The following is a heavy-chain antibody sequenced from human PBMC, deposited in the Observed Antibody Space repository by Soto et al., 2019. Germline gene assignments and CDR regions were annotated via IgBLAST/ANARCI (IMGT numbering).Heavy chain of an antibody. CDR2: IIPIFGTA. D-gene: IGHD3-10*01. Sequence: ASVKVSCKASGGTFSSYAISWVRQAPGKGLEWMGGIIPIFGTANYAQKFQGRVTITADESTSTAYMELSSLRSEDTAVYYCASSITMVRGVADYYYGMDVWGQGTTVTVSS. V-gene: IGHV1-69*13. CDR1: GGTFSSYA. J-gene: IGHJ6*02. CDR3: ASSITMVRGVADYYYGMDV.